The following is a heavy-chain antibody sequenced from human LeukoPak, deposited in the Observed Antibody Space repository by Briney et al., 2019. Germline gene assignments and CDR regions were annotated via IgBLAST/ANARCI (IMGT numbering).Heavy chain of an antibody. CDR2: IYYSGCT. J-gene: IGHJ4*02. Sequence: ASETLSPTCTVSGGSVSSSSYYWGWIRQPPGKGLEWIGSIYYSGCTYYNPSLKSRVTISVDTSKNQFSLKLSSVTAADTAVYYCARQGDFWSGYLGYWGQGTLVTVSS. V-gene: IGHV4-39*01. CDR3: ARQGDFWSGYLGY. D-gene: IGHD3-3*01. CDR1: GGSVSSSSYY.